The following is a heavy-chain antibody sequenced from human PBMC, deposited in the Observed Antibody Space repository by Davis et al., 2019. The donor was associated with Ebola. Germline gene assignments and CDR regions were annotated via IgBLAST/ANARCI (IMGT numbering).Heavy chain of an antibody. Sequence: MPSETLSLTCTVSGGSISSSSYYWSWIRQPPGKGLEWIGYIYDSGSTNYNPSLKSRVTISVDTSKNQFSLKLSSVTAADTAVYYCARHERGRDYWGQGTLVTVSS. CDR3: ARHERGRDY. CDR2: IYDSGST. CDR1: GGSISSSSYY. J-gene: IGHJ4*02. V-gene: IGHV4-61*05.